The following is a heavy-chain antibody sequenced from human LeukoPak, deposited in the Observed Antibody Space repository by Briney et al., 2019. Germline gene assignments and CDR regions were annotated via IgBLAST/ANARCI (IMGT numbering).Heavy chain of an antibody. J-gene: IGHJ4*02. Sequence: SETLSLTCTVSGGSISSGSYYWSWIRQPAGKGREWIGRIYTSGSTNYNPSLKSRVTISVDTSKNQFSLKLSSVTAADTAVYYCASMRVRGVIITGAIDYWGQGTLVTVSS. CDR1: GGSISSGSYY. V-gene: IGHV4-61*02. CDR2: IYTSGST. D-gene: IGHD3-10*01. CDR3: ASMRVRGVIITGAIDY.